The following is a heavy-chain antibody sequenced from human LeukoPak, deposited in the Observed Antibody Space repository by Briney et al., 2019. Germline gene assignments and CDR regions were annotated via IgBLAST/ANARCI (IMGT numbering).Heavy chain of an antibody. CDR3: AKAGGYYYYFYMDV. V-gene: IGHV3-23*01. D-gene: IGHD2-8*02. J-gene: IGHJ6*03. Sequence: GGSLRLSCAASGFTFSSYAMNWVRQAPGKGLEWVSAISGSGNTVHYADSVQGRFTISRDNSKNTLYLQMKSLRAEDTAVYYCAKAGGYYYYFYMDVWGKGTTVIVSS. CDR1: GFTFSSYA. CDR2: ISGSGNTV.